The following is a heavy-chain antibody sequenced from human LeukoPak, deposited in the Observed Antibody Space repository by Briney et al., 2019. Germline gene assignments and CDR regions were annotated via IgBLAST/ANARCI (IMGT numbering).Heavy chain of an antibody. D-gene: IGHD6-19*01. CDR3: AKGASSGWYTPSDYFQH. V-gene: IGHV3-23*01. Sequence: GGSLRLSCAASGFTFSSYAMSWVRQAPGKGLEWVSAISGSGGSTYYADSVKGRFTIYRDNSKNTLYLQMNSLRAEDTAVYYCAKGASSGWYTPSDYFQHWGQGTLVTVSS. CDR2: ISGSGGST. CDR1: GFTFSSYA. J-gene: IGHJ1*01.